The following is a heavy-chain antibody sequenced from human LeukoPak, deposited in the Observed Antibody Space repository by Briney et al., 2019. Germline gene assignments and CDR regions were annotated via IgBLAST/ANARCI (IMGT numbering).Heavy chain of an antibody. CDR3: ATSSGIAAARPPLDGMDV. CDR1: GYTFTGYY. CDR2: INPNSGGT. Sequence: GASVKVSCKASGYTFTGYYMHWVRQAPGQGLEWMGWINPNSGGTNYAQKFQGWVTMTRDTSISTAYMELSRLRSDDTAVYYCATSSGIAAARPPLDGMDVWGQGTTVTVSS. D-gene: IGHD6-13*01. V-gene: IGHV1-2*04. J-gene: IGHJ6*02.